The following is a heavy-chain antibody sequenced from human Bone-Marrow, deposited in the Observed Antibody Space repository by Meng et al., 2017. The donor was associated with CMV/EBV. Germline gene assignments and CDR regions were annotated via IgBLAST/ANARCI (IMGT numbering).Heavy chain of an antibody. D-gene: IGHD3-16*01. CDR2: IYYSGST. J-gene: IGHJ4*02. Sequence: GSLRLSCTVSGGSISSSSYYWGWIRQPPGKGLEWIGSIYYSGSTYYNPSLKSRVTISVDTSKNQFSLKLSSMTAADTAVYYCARDRVWGLDYWGQGTLVTVSS. CDR3: ARDRVWGLDY. V-gene: IGHV4-39*07. CDR1: GGSISSSSYY.